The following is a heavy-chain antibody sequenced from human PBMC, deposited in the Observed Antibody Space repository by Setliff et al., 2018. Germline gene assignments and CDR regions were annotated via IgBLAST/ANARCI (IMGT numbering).Heavy chain of an antibody. V-gene: IGHV4-39*07. D-gene: IGHD3-3*01. CDR3: ARRETYYNFWSGYFDY. J-gene: IGHJ4*02. Sequence: SETLSLTCTVSGGSISSSSYYWGWIRQPPGKGLEWIGSIYYSGSTYYNPSLKSRVTISVDTSKNQFSLKLSSVTAADTAVYYCARRETYYNFWSGYFDYWGQGMLVTVSS. CDR1: GGSISSSSYY. CDR2: IYYSGST.